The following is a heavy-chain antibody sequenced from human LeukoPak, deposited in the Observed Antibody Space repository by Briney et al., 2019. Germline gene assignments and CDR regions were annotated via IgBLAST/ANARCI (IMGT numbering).Heavy chain of an antibody. Sequence: GGSLRLSCAASGFTFSSYGMHWVRQAPGKGLEWVAVIWYDGSNKYYADSVRGRFTISRENSKNTLYLQRNSLRAEDTAVYCCARDSGSYYRAFDIWGQGTMVTVSS. V-gene: IGHV3-33*01. D-gene: IGHD1-26*01. CDR3: ARDSGSYYRAFDI. CDR1: GFTFSSYG. CDR2: IWYDGSNK. J-gene: IGHJ3*02.